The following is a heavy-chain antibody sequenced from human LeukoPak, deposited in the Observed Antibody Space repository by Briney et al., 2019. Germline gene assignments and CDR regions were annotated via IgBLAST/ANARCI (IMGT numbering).Heavy chain of an antibody. Sequence: PSETMSLTCTVSGGSISSSSYYWGWIRQPPGKGLEWIGSIYYSGSTYYNPSLKSRATISVDTSKNQFSLKLSSVTAADTAVYYCARHNPDSSGYFDYWGQGTLVTVSS. CDR1: GGSISSSSYY. CDR3: ARHNPDSSGYFDY. D-gene: IGHD3-22*01. V-gene: IGHV4-39*01. CDR2: IYYSGST. J-gene: IGHJ4*02.